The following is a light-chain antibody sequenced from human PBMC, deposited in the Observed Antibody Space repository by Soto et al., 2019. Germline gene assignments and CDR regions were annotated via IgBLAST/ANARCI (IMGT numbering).Light chain of an antibody. V-gene: IGKV1-12*01. CDR2: TAS. Sequence: DIQLKQSPSSVTASVGDRVTITCRASQDIITWLAWYQQKPGKAPNLLIYTASNLQSGVPSRFSGSGSGTHFTLTISSLQPEDFGTYYCPQTDSFPITFGQGTLPEIK. CDR3: PQTDSFPIT. CDR1: QDIITW. J-gene: IGKJ5*01.